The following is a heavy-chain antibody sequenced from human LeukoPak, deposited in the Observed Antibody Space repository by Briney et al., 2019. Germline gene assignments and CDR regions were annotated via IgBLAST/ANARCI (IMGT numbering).Heavy chain of an antibody. V-gene: IGHV4-61*02. CDR1: GASVSSGRHY. CDR2: IYTSGTT. Sequence: SETLSLTCTVSGASVSSGRHYWTWIRQPAGKGLEWIGRIYTSGTTKYDPSLESRVAISMDTSKNQFSLKLTSVTAADTAVYYCARLSGYYDSRPKDWGEGTLVAVSS. CDR3: ARLSGYYDSRPKD. D-gene: IGHD3-22*01. J-gene: IGHJ4*02.